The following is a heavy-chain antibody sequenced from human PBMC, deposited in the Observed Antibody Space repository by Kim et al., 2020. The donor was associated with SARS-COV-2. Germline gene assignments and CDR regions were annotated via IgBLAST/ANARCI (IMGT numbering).Heavy chain of an antibody. CDR2: IYYSGST. V-gene: IGHV4-39*01. CDR3: ARQDWRLWFGEGNWFDP. Sequence: SETLSLTCTVSGGSISSSSYYWGWIRQPPGKGLEWIGSIYYSGSTYYNPSLKSRVTISVDTSKNQFSLKLSSVTAADTAVYYCARQDWRLWFGEGNWFDPWGQGTLVTVSS. CDR1: GGSISSSSYY. D-gene: IGHD3-10*01. J-gene: IGHJ5*02.